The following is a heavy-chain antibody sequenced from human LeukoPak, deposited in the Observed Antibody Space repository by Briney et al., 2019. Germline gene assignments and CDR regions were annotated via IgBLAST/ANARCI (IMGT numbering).Heavy chain of an antibody. CDR1: GFSVSNNY. D-gene: IGHD5-12*01. CDR3: AIGGGDESWSDP. CDR2: LFSGGRT. J-gene: IGHJ5*02. V-gene: IGHV3-53*01. Sequence: PGGSLRLSCAPSGFSVSNNYMNWVRKAPGKGLEWVSVLFSGGRTHYADSVRGRFTISRDNSKNTLYLQMNSLRAEDTAVYYGAIGGGDESWSDPCGQGTLVTVSS.